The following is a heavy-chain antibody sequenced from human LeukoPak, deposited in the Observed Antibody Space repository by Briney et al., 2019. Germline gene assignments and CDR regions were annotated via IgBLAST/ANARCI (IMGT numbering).Heavy chain of an antibody. D-gene: IGHD4-17*01. J-gene: IGHJ6*02. Sequence: ASVKVSCKASGYTFTGHYIHWVVQAPGQGLEWMGWINPNTGGTIYAQKFQGTVTMTRDTSISTAYMELSRLTSDDTAVYYCARNDYGPFSYYFNGMDVWGQGTTVTVSS. CDR1: GYTFTGHY. V-gene: IGHV1-2*02. CDR3: ARNDYGPFSYYFNGMDV. CDR2: INPNTGGT.